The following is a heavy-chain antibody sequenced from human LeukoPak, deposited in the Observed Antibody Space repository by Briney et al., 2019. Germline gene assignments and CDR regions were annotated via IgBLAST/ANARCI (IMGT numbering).Heavy chain of an antibody. CDR3: AIGTMIVPRAFDI. CDR1: GGSISSGGYY. Sequence: PSETLSLTCTVSGGSISSGGYYWSWIRQHPGKGLEWIGYIYYSGSTYYNPSLKSRVTISVDTSKNQFSLKLSSVTAADTAVYYCAIGTMIVPRAFDIWGQGTMVTVSS. D-gene: IGHD3-22*01. V-gene: IGHV4-31*03. CDR2: IYYSGST. J-gene: IGHJ3*02.